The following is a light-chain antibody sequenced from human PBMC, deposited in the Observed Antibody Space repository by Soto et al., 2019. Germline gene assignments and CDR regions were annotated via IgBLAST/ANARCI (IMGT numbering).Light chain of an antibody. CDR2: TAS. J-gene: IGKJ4*01. CDR3: QQSYSNPLVT. CDR1: QSIRSH. Sequence: DIQMTQSPSSLSASVGDTVTITCRASQSIRSHLNWYQQKPGKGPKLLIYTASSLQSGVPSRFSGSRSGTDFTLTISSLQPEDFATYYCQQSYSNPLVTFGGGTKVEIK. V-gene: IGKV1-39*01.